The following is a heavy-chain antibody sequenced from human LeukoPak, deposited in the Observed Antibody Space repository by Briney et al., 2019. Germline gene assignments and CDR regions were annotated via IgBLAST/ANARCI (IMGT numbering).Heavy chain of an antibody. Sequence: GGSLRLSCAASGFTFSSYGMHWVCKAPGQGMGREAVISYDGSNKYYADTVKGRFTISRDNSKNPLYLQMNSLRPEDTAVYSCAKQRYYYDSSGYYYFDSWGPGTLVTVSS. D-gene: IGHD3-22*01. J-gene: IGHJ4*02. CDR3: AKQRYYYDSSGYYYFDS. CDR1: GFTFSSYG. CDR2: ISYDGSNK. V-gene: IGHV3-30*18.